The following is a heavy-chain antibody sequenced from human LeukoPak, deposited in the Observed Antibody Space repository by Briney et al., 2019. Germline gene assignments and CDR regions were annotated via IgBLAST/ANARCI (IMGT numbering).Heavy chain of an antibody. D-gene: IGHD4-17*01. CDR2: IIPILGIA. CDR3: ARDYGDYYYYGMDV. Sequence: EASVKVSCKASGGTFSSYAISWVRQAPGQGLEWMGRIIPILGIANYAQKFQGRVTITADKSTSTAYMELSSLRSEDTAVYYCARDYGDYYYYGMDVWGQGTTVTVSS. J-gene: IGHJ6*02. V-gene: IGHV1-69*04. CDR1: GGTFSSYA.